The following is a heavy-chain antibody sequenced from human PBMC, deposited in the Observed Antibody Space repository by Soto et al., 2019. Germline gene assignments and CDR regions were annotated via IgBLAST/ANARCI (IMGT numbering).Heavy chain of an antibody. CDR2: ISSSSSTI. Sequence: EVQLVESGGGLVQPGGSLRLSCAASGFTFSSYSMNWVRQAPGKGLEWVSYISSSSSTIYYADSVKGRFTISRDNAKXALYLQMNSLRDEDTAVYYCARDYYDSSGYYASLDYWGQGTLVTVSS. J-gene: IGHJ4*02. CDR3: ARDYYDSSGYYASLDY. CDR1: GFTFSSYS. D-gene: IGHD3-22*01. V-gene: IGHV3-48*02.